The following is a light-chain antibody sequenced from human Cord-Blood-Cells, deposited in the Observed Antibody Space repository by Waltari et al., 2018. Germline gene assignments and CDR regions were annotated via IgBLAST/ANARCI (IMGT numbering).Light chain of an antibody. Sequence: IQMTQSPSSLSASVGDRVTITCRATKSISSYLNWYQQKPGKAPKLLIYAASSLQSGVPSRFSGSGSGTDFTLTISSLQPEDFATYYCQQSYSTPWTFGQGIKVEIK. CDR1: KSISSY. J-gene: IGKJ1*01. CDR3: QQSYSTPWT. CDR2: AAS. V-gene: IGKV1-39*01.